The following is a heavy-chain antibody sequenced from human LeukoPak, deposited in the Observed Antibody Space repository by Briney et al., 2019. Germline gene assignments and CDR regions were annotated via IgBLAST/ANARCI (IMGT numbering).Heavy chain of an antibody. CDR1: GGSISSGGYY. CDR3: ARAWEGLYGSGSYPFDY. CDR2: IYYSGST. Sequence: SETLSLTCTVSGGSISSGGYYWSWIRQHPGKGLEWIGYIYYSGSTYYNPSLKSRVTISVDTSKNQFSLKLSSVTAADTAVYYCARAWEGLYGSGSYPFDYWGQGTLVTVSS. D-gene: IGHD3-10*01. V-gene: IGHV4-31*03. J-gene: IGHJ4*02.